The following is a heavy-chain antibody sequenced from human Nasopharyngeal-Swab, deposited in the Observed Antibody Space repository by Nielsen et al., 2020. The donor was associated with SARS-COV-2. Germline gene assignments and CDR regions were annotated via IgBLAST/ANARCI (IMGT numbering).Heavy chain of an antibody. CDR3: ARARRDIVVVVAAEIALDY. CDR2: INHSGST. V-gene: IGHV4-34*01. CDR1: GGTFSGYY. J-gene: IGHJ4*02. Sequence: SETLSLTCAVYGGTFSGYYWSWIRQPPGKGPEWIGEINHSGSTNYNPSLKSRVTISVDTSKNQFSLKLSSVTAADTAVYYCARARRDIVVVVAAEIALDYWGQGTLVTVSS. D-gene: IGHD2-15*01.